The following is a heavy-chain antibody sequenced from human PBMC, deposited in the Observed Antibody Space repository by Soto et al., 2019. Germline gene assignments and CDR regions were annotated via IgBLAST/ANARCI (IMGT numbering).Heavy chain of an antibody. D-gene: IGHD3-16*01. CDR1: GFAFSSYS. CDR2: ISSSSSYI. Sequence: GGSLRLSYAAYGFAFSSYSMNWVRQAPGKGLEWVSSISSSSSYIYYADSVKGRFTISRDNAKNSLYLQMNSLRAEDTAVYYCARTVDDYIWGRLNRFDPWGQGTLVTVSS. CDR3: ARTVDDYIWGRLNRFDP. V-gene: IGHV3-21*01. J-gene: IGHJ5*02.